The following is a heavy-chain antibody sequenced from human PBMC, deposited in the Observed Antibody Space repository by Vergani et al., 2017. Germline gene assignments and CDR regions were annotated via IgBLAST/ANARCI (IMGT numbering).Heavy chain of an antibody. CDR2: IYTSGST. V-gene: IGHV4-4*08. D-gene: IGHD1-26*01. J-gene: IGHJ5*02. CDR3: AREGIVGAINWFDP. Sequence: QVQLQESGPGLVKPSETLSLTCTVSGGSISSYYWSWIRQPPGKGLEWIGYIYTSGSTNYNPSLKSRVTISVDTSKNQFSLKLSSVTAADTAVYYCAREGIVGAINWFDPWGQGTLVTVSS. CDR1: GGSISSYY.